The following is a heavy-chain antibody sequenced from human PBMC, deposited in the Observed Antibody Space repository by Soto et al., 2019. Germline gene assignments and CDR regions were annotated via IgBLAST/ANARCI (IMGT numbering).Heavy chain of an antibody. Sequence: SETLSLTCTVSGGSISRYYWSWIRQPPGKGLEWIGYIYYSGSTNYNPSLKSRVTISVDTSKNQLSLKLSSVTAADTAVYYCARDNYYDSSGFDYWGQGTLVTVSS. V-gene: IGHV4-59*01. D-gene: IGHD3-22*01. J-gene: IGHJ4*02. CDR1: GGSISRYY. CDR2: IYYSGST. CDR3: ARDNYYDSSGFDY.